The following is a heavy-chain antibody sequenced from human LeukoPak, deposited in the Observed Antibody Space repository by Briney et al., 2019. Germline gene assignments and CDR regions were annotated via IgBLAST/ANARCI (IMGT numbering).Heavy chain of an antibody. CDR2: IYYSGST. J-gene: IGHJ4*02. Sequence: SETLSLTCAVSGGSISSGGYSWSWIRQPPGKGLEWIGYIYYSGSTNYNPSLKNRITISVDTSKNQFSLKLSSVIAADTAVYYCARVRYSSGWYLADYWGQGTLVTVSS. CDR3: ARVRYSSGWYLADY. D-gene: IGHD6-19*01. V-gene: IGHV4-61*08. CDR1: GGSISSGGYS.